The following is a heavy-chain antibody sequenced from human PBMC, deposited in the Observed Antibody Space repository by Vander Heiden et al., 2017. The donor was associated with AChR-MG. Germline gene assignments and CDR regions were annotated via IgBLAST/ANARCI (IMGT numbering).Heavy chain of an antibody. V-gene: IGHV1-2*02. CDR1: RYTFSGYY. CDR2: IIPSDGDT. D-gene: IGHD5-12*01. Sequence: QVQLVQSGAEVKRPVASVKVSCKASRYTFSGYYIQGVRQAPGRGLEWMGWIIPSDGDTSYAERFQGRVTMTRDTSTNTVYMELGSLGPDDTAVYFCARAKWLDVWGQGTTVTVSS. CDR3: ARAKWLDV. J-gene: IGHJ6*02.